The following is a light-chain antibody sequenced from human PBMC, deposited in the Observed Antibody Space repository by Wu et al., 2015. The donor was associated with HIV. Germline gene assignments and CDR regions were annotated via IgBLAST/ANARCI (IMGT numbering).Light chain of an antibody. CDR3: QQRSNWPYT. J-gene: IGKJ2*01. V-gene: IGKV3D-20*02. Sequence: EIVLTQSPGTLSLSPGERATLSCRASQSVSSSYLAWYQQKPGQAPRLLIYDASNRATGIPARFSGSGSGTDFTLTISSLEPEDFAVYYCQQRSNWPYTFGQGTNLEIK. CDR1: QSVSSSY. CDR2: DAS.